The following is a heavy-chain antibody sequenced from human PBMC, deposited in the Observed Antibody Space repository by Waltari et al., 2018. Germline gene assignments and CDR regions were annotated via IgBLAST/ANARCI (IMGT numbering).Heavy chain of an antibody. CDR3: ARHSSYYSESGTDYSPYFYAMDV. J-gene: IGHJ6*02. D-gene: IGHD3-10*01. CDR2: IFYSGST. CDR1: GDSISSSY. V-gene: IGHV4-59*08. Sequence: QVQLQESGPGLVKPSETLSLTCTVSGDSISSSYWSWIRQPPGKALEWIGYIFYSGSTNSNPALKSRVSISGDTSKNQFSLKLSAVTAADTAVYYCARHSSYYSESGTDYSPYFYAMDVWGQGTTVTVSS.